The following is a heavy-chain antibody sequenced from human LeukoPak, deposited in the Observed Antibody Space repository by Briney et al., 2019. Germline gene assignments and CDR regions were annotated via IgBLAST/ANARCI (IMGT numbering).Heavy chain of an antibody. CDR1: GFPFHGFT. CDR2: ISYDGNNE. J-gene: IGHJ4*02. CDR3: VRDSGGSPFDY. Sequence: GRSLRLSCAASGFPFHGFTMHWVRQTLDKALEWVAIISYDGNNEYYADSVRGRFTISRDNSNNTMYLEMNNVRPDDTSVYYCVRDSGGSPFDYWGLGTLVTVSS. D-gene: IGHD2-15*01. V-gene: IGHV3-30-3*01.